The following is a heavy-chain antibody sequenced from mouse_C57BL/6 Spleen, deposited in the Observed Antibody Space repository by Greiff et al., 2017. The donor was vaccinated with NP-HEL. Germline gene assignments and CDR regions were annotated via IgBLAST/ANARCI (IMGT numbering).Heavy chain of an antibody. V-gene: IGHV5-9*01. D-gene: IGHD1-1*01. CDR1: GFTFSSYT. J-gene: IGHJ2*01. CDR2: ISGGGGNT. Sequence: EVQGVESGGGLVKPGGSLKLSCAASGFTFSSYTMSWVRQTPEKRLEWVATISGGGGNTYYPDSVKGRFTISRDNAKNTLYLQMSSLRSEDTALYYCARAYYYGSSLDYWGQGTTLTVSS. CDR3: ARAYYYGSSLDY.